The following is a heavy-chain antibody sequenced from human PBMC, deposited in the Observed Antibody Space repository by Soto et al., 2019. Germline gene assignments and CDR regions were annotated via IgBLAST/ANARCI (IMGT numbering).Heavy chain of an antibody. J-gene: IGHJ4*02. Sequence: KPSETLSRTWTVSGGSVSRDNNVWSGIRQPPGKGLEWIGYIYYSGPTRYNPSLESRVTISIDSSKNQVSLNLTPVTAADTAVYYCARGYSHYAHWGRGTLVTVPS. CDR3: ARGYSHYAH. D-gene: IGHD4-4*01. V-gene: IGHV4-61*01. CDR2: IYYSGPT. CDR1: GGSVSRDNNV.